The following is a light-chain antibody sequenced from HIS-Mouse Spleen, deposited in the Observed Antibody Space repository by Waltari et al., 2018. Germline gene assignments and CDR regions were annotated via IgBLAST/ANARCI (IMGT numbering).Light chain of an antibody. J-gene: IGLJ2*01. CDR3: YSTDSSGNHRV. Sequence: SYELTQPRSVSVSPGQTARITCSGDAWPKKYANVYQQKSGQAPVLVIYEDSKRPSGIPERFSGSSSGTMATLTISGAQVEDEADYYCYSTDSSGNHRVFGGGTKLTVL. CDR1: AWPKKY. V-gene: IGLV3-10*01. CDR2: EDS.